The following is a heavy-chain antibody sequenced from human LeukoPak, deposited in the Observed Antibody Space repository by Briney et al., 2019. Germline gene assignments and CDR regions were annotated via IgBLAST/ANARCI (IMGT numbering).Heavy chain of an antibody. V-gene: IGHV1-69*06. CDR3: ARDRDGYNGGDY. D-gene: IGHD5-24*01. J-gene: IGHJ4*02. CDR1: GGTFSSYA. Sequence: SVTVSCKASGGTFSSYAISWVRQAPGQGLEWMGGIIPIFGTANYAQKFQGRVTITADKSTSTAYMELSSLRSEDTAVYYCARDRDGYNGGDYWGQGTLVTVSS. CDR2: IIPIFGTA.